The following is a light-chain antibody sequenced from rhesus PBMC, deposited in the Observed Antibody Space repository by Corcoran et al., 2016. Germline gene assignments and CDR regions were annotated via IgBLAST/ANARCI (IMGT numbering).Light chain of an antibody. J-gene: IGLJ1*01. CDR1: SSVIGDYDF. Sequence: QAALTQPRSVSGSPGQSVTISCTGSSSVIGDYDFVSWYQQYPGTAPKLMIFDVSKRPSGVSNRFSGSKSGNTASLTIAGLRPEDEADYYCGSFTGSNNFFFGFGTRLTVL. CDR2: DVS. V-gene: IGLV2-32*02. CDR3: GSFTGSNNFF.